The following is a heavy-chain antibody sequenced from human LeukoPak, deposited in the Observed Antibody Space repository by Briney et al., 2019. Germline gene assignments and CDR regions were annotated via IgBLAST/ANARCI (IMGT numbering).Heavy chain of an antibody. CDR1: GFTFGTYG. Sequence: GESLKISCAASGFTFGTYGMHWVRQAPGKGLEWVAVIAYDGTNNHYADSVKGRFTISRDNAKNSLYLQMNSLRAEDTAVYYCARVKGYCSGGSCYPGDYWGQGTLVTVSS. CDR3: ARVKGYCSGGSCYPGDY. D-gene: IGHD2-15*01. CDR2: IAYDGTNN. V-gene: IGHV3-30*03. J-gene: IGHJ4*02.